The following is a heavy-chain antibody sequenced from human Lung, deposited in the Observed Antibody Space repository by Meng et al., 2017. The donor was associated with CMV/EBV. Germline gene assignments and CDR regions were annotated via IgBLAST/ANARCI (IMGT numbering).Heavy chain of an antibody. J-gene: IGHJ4*02. CDR2: INRDGSEK. CDR3: ASLFCGPTTCYYFDW. Sequence: GGSXRLSCAASGFRFSTYSMSWVRQAPGKGLEWLASINRDGSEKDYVDSVKGRFTISRDNAKNSLYLVMNSLRAEDTAVYYCASLFCGPTTCYYFDWWGQGXLVTVSS. D-gene: IGHD2-21*01. V-gene: IGHV3-7*01. CDR1: GFRFSTYS.